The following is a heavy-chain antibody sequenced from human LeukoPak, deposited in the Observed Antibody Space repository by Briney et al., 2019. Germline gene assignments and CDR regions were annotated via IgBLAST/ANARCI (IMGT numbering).Heavy chain of an antibody. D-gene: IGHD3-16*01. CDR1: GFTFSTYW. CDR2: INSDGSST. CDR3: AKDHTGGSDYGDY. V-gene: IGHV3-74*01. Sequence: GGSLRLSCAASGFTFSTYWMHWVRQAPEKGLVWVSRINSDGSSTSYADSVKGRFTISRDNAKNTLYLQMNSLRTEDTAVYYCAKDHTGGSDYGDYWGQGTLVTVSS. J-gene: IGHJ4*02.